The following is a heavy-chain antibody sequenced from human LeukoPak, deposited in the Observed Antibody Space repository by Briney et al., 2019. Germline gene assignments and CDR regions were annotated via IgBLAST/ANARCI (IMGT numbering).Heavy chain of an antibody. D-gene: IGHD3-22*01. CDR2: MNPNSGNT. J-gene: IGHJ4*02. V-gene: IGHV1-8*01. CDR1: GYTFTSYD. Sequence: ASVKVSCKASGYTFTSYDINWVRQATGQGLEWMGWMNPNSGNTGYAQKFQGRVTMTRNTSISTAYMELSSLGSEDTAVYYCARGRNAQVVVVITTVVFDYWGQGTLVTVSS. CDR3: ARGRNAQVVVVITTVVFDY.